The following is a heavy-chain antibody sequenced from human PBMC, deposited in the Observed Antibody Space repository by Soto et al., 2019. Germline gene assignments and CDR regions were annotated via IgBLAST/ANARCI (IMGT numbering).Heavy chain of an antibody. Sequence: QLLESGGGFVQPGGSLRLSCVASGFTFSNFAMAWVRQAPGEGLEWVSAISGSGDSTFYADSMKGRFTNSRDNSKDTLYLQINSLRAEDTAVYYCANPIPKTGTTFGFWGQGTLVTVSS. V-gene: IGHV3-23*01. CDR2: ISGSGDST. D-gene: IGHD1-1*01. CDR1: GFTFSNFA. J-gene: IGHJ4*02. CDR3: ANPIPKTGTTFGF.